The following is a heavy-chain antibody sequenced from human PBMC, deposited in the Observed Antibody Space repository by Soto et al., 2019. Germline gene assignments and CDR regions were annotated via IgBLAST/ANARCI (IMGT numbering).Heavy chain of an antibody. Sequence: GGSLRLSCAASGFTFSSYSMNWVRQAPGKGLEWVSYISSSSSTIYYADSVKGRFTISRDNAKNSLYLQMNSLRAEDTAVYYCATTLYDFWTGPVDVWGKGTTVTVSS. V-gene: IGHV3-48*01. CDR2: ISSSSSTI. CDR1: GFTFSSYS. J-gene: IGHJ6*04. CDR3: ATTLYDFWTGPVDV. D-gene: IGHD3-3*01.